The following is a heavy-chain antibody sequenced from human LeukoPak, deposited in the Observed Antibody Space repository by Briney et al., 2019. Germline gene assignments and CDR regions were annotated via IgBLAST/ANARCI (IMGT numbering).Heavy chain of an antibody. J-gene: IGHJ4*02. CDR2: INHSGST. CDR3: ARGAGLWFRDDFGY. CDR1: GGSFSGYY. V-gene: IGHV4-34*01. Sequence: SETLSLTCAVYGGSFSGYYWSWIRQPPGKGLEWIGEINHSGSTNYNPSLKSRVTISVDTSKNQFSLKLCSVTAADTAVYYCARGAGLWFRDDFGYWGQGTLVTVSS. D-gene: IGHD3-10*01.